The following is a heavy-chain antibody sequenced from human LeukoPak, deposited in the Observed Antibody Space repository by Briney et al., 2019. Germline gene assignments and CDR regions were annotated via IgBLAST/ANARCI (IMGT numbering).Heavy chain of an antibody. CDR3: AKDRAVAGTRGSLFDAFDI. V-gene: IGHV3-23*01. CDR2: ISGSGGST. Sequence: GGSLRLSCAASGFTFSSYAMSWVRQAPGKGLEWVSAISGSGGSTYYADSVKGRFTISRDNSKNTLYLQMNSLRAEDTAVYYCAKDRAVAGTRGSLFDAFDIWGQGTMVTVSS. CDR1: GFTFSSYA. J-gene: IGHJ3*02. D-gene: IGHD6-19*01.